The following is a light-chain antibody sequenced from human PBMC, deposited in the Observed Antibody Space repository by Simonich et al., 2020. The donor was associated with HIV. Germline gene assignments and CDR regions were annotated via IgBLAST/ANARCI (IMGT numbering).Light chain of an antibody. CDR1: QSITNY. Sequence: DIQMTQSPSSLSASVGDRVTITCRESQSITNYLNWFQQKPGKAPRLLIYAASSLQSGVRSRFSGSGSGTDFTLSISSLQPEDFATYYCQQYYSFPRTFGQGTNVDIK. J-gene: IGKJ1*01. V-gene: IGKV1-39*01. CDR2: AAS. CDR3: QQYYSFPRT.